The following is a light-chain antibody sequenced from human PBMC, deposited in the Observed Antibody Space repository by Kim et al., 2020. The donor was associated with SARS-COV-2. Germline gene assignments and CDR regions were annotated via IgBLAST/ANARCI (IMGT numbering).Light chain of an antibody. CDR3: QQYGSSPRIT. Sequence: EIVLTQSPGTLSLSPGERATLSCRASQSVSSSYLAWYQQKPGQAPRLLIYGASSSATGSPDRFSGSGSGTDFTLTISRLEPDDVAVYYCQQYGSSPRITFGPGTKVDIK. V-gene: IGKV3-20*01. J-gene: IGKJ3*01. CDR1: QSVSSSY. CDR2: GAS.